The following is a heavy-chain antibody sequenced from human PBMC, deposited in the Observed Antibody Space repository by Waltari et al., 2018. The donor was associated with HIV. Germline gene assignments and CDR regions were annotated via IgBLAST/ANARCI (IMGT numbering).Heavy chain of an antibody. Sequence: EVQLVESGGGLVNPEGSLGRSCAASGFSLHCYSRNWLRQAPGKGLEWVSSISSSSSYIYYADSVKGRFTISRDNAKNSLYLQMNSLRAEDTAVYYCAREFWGGYYYGMDVWGQGTTVTVSS. CDR3: AREFWGGYYYGMDV. V-gene: IGHV3-21*01. J-gene: IGHJ6*02. CDR2: ISSSSSYI. CDR1: GFSLHCYS. D-gene: IGHD3-16*01.